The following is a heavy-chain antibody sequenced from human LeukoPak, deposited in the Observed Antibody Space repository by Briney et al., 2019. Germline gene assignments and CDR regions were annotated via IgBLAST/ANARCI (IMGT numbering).Heavy chain of an antibody. CDR3: ARANYYYDSSGYPPGGY. CDR2: IIPIFGTA. J-gene: IGHJ4*02. CDR1: GGTFSSYA. D-gene: IGHD3-22*01. V-gene: IGHV1-69*01. Sequence: SVKVSFKASGGTFSSYAISWVRQAPGQGPEWMGGIIPIFGTANYAQKFQGRVTITADESTSTAYMELSSLRSEDTAVYYCARANYYYDSSGYPPGGYWGQGTLVTVSS.